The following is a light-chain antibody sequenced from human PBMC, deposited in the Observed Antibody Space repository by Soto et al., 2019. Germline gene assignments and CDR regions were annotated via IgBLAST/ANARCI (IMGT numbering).Light chain of an antibody. J-gene: IGKJ2*01. CDR3: QQFGGSPPYT. Sequence: EIVLTQSPGTLSLSPGERATLSCRASQSVSSSQLAWHQQKPGQAPRLRIYGTSNRATGISARFSASGSGTDFSLTNSRLEPEDLSVYYCQQFGGSPPYTFGQGTNLEIK. CDR2: GTS. V-gene: IGKV3-20*01. CDR1: QSVSSSQ.